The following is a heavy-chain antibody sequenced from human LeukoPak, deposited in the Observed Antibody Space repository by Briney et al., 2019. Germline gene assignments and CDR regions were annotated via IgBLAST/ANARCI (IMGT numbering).Heavy chain of an antibody. Sequence: PGGSLRLSCAASGFTFSSYGMNWVRQAPGKGLEWVSYISSSGSTTYYADSVKGRFTISRDNSKNTLYLQMNSLRAEDTAVYYCAREGSGSYLDYWGQGTLVTVSS. CDR3: AREGSGSYLDY. D-gene: IGHD3-10*01. V-gene: IGHV3-48*01. CDR2: ISSSGSTT. CDR1: GFTFSSYG. J-gene: IGHJ4*02.